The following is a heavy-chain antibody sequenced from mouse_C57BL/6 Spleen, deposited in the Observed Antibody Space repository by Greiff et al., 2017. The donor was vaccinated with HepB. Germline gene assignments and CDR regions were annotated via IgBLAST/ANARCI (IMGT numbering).Heavy chain of an antibody. J-gene: IGHJ4*01. D-gene: IGHD1-1*01. CDR2: ISSGSSTI. CDR1: GFTFSDYG. V-gene: IGHV5-17*01. CDR3: ARPGYYGSYYYAMDY. Sequence: EVKLVESGGGLVKPGGSLKLSCAASGFTFSDYGMHWVRQAPEQGLEWVAYISSGSSTIYYADTVKGRFTISRDNAKNTLFLQMTSLRSEDTAMYYCARPGYYGSYYYAMDYWGQGTSVTVSS.